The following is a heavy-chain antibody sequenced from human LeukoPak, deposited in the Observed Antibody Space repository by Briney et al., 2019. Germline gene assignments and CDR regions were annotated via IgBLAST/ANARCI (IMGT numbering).Heavy chain of an antibody. CDR2: ISGSGGST. J-gene: IGHJ3*02. D-gene: IGHD6-19*01. CDR3: GKDGAQYSSGDAFDI. V-gene: IGHV3-23*01. Sequence: GGSLRLSCAASGFTFSSYAMSWVRQAPGKGLEWVSAISGSGGSTYYADSVKGRFTISRDNSKNTLYLQMNSLRAEDTAVYYCGKDGAQYSSGDAFDIWGQGTMVTVSS. CDR1: GFTFSSYA.